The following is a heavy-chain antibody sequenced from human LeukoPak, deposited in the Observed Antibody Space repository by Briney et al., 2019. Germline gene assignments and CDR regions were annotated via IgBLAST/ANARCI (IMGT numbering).Heavy chain of an antibody. Sequence: GGSLRLSCAASGFTFSSYAMHWVRQAPGKGLEWVAVISYDGSNKYYADSVKGRFTISRDNSKNTLYLQMNSLRAEDTAVYYCARDRSSRNPYYGMDVWGQGTTVTVSS. CDR2: ISYDGSNK. D-gene: IGHD1-14*01. J-gene: IGHJ6*02. V-gene: IGHV3-30-3*01. CDR3: ARDRSSRNPYYGMDV. CDR1: GFTFSSYA.